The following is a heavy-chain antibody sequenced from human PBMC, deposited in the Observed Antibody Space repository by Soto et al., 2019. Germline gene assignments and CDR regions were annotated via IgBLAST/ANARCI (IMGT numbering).Heavy chain of an antibody. CDR1: GYTFTSYG. V-gene: IGHV1-18*04. D-gene: IGHD3-22*01. Sequence: ASVKVSCKASGYTFTSYGISWVRQAPGQGLEWMGWISAYNGNTNYAQKLQGRVTMTTDTSTSTAYMELRSLRSDDTAVYYCARDRRGNYYDSSGYRDPNAFDIWGQGTMVTVSS. CDR3: ARDRRGNYYDSSGYRDPNAFDI. J-gene: IGHJ3*02. CDR2: ISAYNGNT.